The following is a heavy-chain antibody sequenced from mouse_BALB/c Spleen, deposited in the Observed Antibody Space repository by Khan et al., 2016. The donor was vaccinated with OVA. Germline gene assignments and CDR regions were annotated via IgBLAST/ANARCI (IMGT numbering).Heavy chain of an antibody. J-gene: IGHJ3*01. CDR1: GYSITSEYA. D-gene: IGHD2-4*01. CDR3: TRKDYYDYDPFPY. Sequence: EVHLVESGPGLVKPSQSLSLTCTVTGYSITSEYAWNWIRHFPGNKLEWMGYINYSGNTRYNPSLKSRISITRDTSKNQFFLQLNSVTTEDTATYYCTRKDYYDYDPFPYWGQGTLVTVSA. V-gene: IGHV3-2*02. CDR2: INYSGNT.